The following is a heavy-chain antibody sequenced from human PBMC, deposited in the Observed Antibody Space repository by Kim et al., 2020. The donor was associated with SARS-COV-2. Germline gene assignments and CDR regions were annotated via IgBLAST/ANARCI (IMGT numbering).Heavy chain of an antibody. CDR3: ASYLPKKIAAAGTWWFDP. D-gene: IGHD6-13*01. J-gene: IGHJ5*02. Sequence: SETLSLTCTVSGGSISSSSYYWGWIRQPPGKGLEWIGSIYYSGSTYYNPSLKSRVTIAVDTSKNQFSLKLSSVTAADTAVYYCASYLPKKIAAAGTWWFDPWGQGTLVTVSS. CDR2: IYYSGST. V-gene: IGHV4-39*01. CDR1: GGSISSSSYY.